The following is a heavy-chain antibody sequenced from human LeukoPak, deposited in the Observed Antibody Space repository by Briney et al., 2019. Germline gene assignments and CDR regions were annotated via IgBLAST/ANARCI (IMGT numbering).Heavy chain of an antibody. J-gene: IGHJ6*03. CDR3: ARDRPLVRGYYYYYYMDV. CDR1: GFTFSTYS. D-gene: IGHD6-6*01. V-gene: IGHV3-21*01. Sequence: GGSLRLSCAASGFTFSTYSGNWIRQAPGKGLEWVSSNSDDSNYIFYADSVKGRFTISRDNAKNSLYLQMNSLRAEDTAVYYCARDRPLVRGYYYYYYMDVWGKGTTVTVSS. CDR2: NSDDSNYI.